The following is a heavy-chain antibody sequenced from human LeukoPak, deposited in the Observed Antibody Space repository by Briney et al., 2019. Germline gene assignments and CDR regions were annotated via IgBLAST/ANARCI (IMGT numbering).Heavy chain of an antibody. Sequence: PGGSLRLSCAGSGFPFSSYSMNWVRPAPGKGLEWVSSISSGGTYIYYADSVKGRFTISRDNSKNTLYLQMNSLRAEDTAVYYCAKCRAGRSGWYFDYWGQGTLVTVSS. CDR1: GFPFSSYS. CDR2: ISSGGTYI. CDR3: AKCRAGRSGWYFDY. V-gene: IGHV3-21*04. J-gene: IGHJ4*02. D-gene: IGHD6-19*01.